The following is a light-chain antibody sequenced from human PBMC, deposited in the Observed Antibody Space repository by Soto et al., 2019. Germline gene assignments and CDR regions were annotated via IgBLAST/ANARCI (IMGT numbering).Light chain of an antibody. V-gene: IGLV1-40*01. Sequence: QSVLTQPPSVSGGPGQRVTISCTGSSSNIGAGYDVHWYQQFPGTAPKLLIYGNSNRPSGVPDRFSGSKSGTSASLAITGLQAEDEVDYYCQSYDRSLSGSGVFGTGTKVTVL. CDR1: SSNIGAGYD. CDR2: GNS. J-gene: IGLJ1*01. CDR3: QSYDRSLSGSGV.